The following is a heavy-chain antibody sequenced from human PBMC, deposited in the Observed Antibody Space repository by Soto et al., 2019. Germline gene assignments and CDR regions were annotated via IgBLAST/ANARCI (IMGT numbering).Heavy chain of an antibody. CDR1: ISSYY. Sequence: ISSYYWSWIRQPPGKGLEWIGYIYYSGSTNYNPSLKSRVTISVDTSKNQFSLKLSSVTAADTAVYYCARGGYDYSFDYWGQGTLVTVSS. J-gene: IGHJ4*02. D-gene: IGHD4-4*01. CDR3: ARGGYDYSFDY. V-gene: IGHV4-59*08. CDR2: IYYSGST.